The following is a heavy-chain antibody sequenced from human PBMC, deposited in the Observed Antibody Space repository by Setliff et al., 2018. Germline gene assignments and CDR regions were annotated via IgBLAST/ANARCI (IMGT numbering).Heavy chain of an antibody. D-gene: IGHD2-21*01. J-gene: IGHJ3*02. CDR3: ARVALVVVIRNAFDI. CDR2: IYYSGST. V-gene: IGHV4-31*03. CDR1: GGSVSSGGYY. Sequence: SETLSLTCTVSGGSVSSGGYYWSWIRQHPGKGLEWIGYIYYSGSTYYNPSLKSRVTISVDTSKNQFSRKLSSVTAADTAVYYCARVALVVVIRNAFDIWGQGTMVTVSS.